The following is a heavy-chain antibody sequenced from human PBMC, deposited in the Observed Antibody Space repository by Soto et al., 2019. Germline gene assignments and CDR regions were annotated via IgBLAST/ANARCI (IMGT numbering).Heavy chain of an antibody. V-gene: IGHV4-59*08. J-gene: IGHJ6*03. D-gene: IGHD6-19*01. CDR2: IYYSGST. CDR1: GGSISSYY. Sequence: SETLSLTCTVSGGSISSYYWSWIRQPPGKGLEWIGYIYYSGSTNYNPSLKSRVTISVDTSKNQFSLKLSSVTAADTAVYYCARRRYSSGWYSDYYYYYMDVWGKGTTITVSS. CDR3: ARRRYSSGWYSDYYYYYMDV.